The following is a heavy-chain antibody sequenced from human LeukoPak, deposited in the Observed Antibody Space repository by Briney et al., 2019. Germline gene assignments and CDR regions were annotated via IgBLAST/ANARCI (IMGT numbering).Heavy chain of an antibody. V-gene: IGHV3-21*01. D-gene: IGHD1-14*01. Sequence: GGSLRLSCAASGFTFSTYTMNWVRQAPGKGLEWVSSISTSSSYIHYADSVKGRFTISRDNAKNSLYLQMNSLRAEDTAVYYCARGTLNIPGEHGAFDYWGQGTLVTVSS. CDR2: ISTSSSYI. CDR3: ARGTLNIPGEHGAFDY. CDR1: GFTFSTYT. J-gene: IGHJ4*02.